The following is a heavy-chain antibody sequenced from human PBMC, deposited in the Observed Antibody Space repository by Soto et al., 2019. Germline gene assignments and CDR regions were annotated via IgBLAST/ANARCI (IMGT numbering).Heavy chain of an antibody. CDR2: IYPGDSDT. CDR1: GYSFTSYW. Sequence: GESLKISCKGSGYSFTSYWIGWVRQMPGKGLEWMGIIYPGDSDTRYSPSFQGQVTISADKSISTAYLQWSSLKASDTAMYYCARCIIAVHDAFDIWGQGTMVTVSS. D-gene: IGHD6-19*01. J-gene: IGHJ3*02. CDR3: ARCIIAVHDAFDI. V-gene: IGHV5-51*01.